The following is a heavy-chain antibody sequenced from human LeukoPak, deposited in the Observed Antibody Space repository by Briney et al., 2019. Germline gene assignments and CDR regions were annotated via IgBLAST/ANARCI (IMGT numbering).Heavy chain of an antibody. CDR3: ARTVSGDYYGMDV. D-gene: IGHD1-26*01. Sequence: SETLSLTCAVSGGSISSSNWWSWVRRPPGKGLEWIGEIYHSGSTNYNPSLKSRVTISVDKSKNQFSLKLSSVTAADTAVYYCARTVSGDYYGMDVWGQGTTVTVSS. CDR2: IYHSGST. J-gene: IGHJ6*02. CDR1: GGSISSSNW. V-gene: IGHV4-4*02.